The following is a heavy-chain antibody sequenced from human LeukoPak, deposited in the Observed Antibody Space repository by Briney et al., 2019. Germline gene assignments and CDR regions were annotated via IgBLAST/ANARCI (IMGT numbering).Heavy chain of an antibody. J-gene: IGHJ4*02. Sequence: GGSLRLSCAASGFTFSSYAMNWVRQAPGKGLEWVSSISGSGGNTYYADSVKGRFTISRDNSKSTLSLQMNSLRAEDTAVYYCAKDLISSGSCLDYWGQGTLVTVSS. V-gene: IGHV3-23*01. CDR2: ISGSGGNT. CDR3: AKDLISSGSCLDY. D-gene: IGHD1-26*01. CDR1: GFTFSSYA.